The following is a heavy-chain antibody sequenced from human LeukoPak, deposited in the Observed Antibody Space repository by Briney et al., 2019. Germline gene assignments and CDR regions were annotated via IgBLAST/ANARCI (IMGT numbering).Heavy chain of an antibody. V-gene: IGHV1-2*02. J-gene: IGHJ5*02. Sequence: ASVKVSCKASGYTFTAYSVHWVRQAPGQGLEWMGWVNPGNGGTKYAQNFQGRVTMTRETSMNTAYMELSGLNSDDTAVSYCARERGGHDYWAWGQGTLVTVSS. D-gene: IGHD4-11*01. CDR2: VNPGNGGT. CDR3: ARERGGHDYWA. CDR1: GYTFTAYS.